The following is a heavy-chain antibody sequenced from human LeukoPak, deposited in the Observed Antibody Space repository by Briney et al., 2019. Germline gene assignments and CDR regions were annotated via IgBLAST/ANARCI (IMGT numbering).Heavy chain of an antibody. J-gene: IGHJ4*02. CDR1: GYTFTSYY. D-gene: IGHD6-19*01. CDR3: ASPGTGYSSGWYYFDY. Sequence: GASVKVSCKASGYTFTSYYMHWVRQAPGQGLEWMGWISAYNGNTNYAQKLQGRVTMTTDTSTSTAYMELRSLRSDDTAVYYCASPGTGYSSGWYYFDYWGQGTLVTVSS. V-gene: IGHV1-18*04. CDR2: ISAYNGNT.